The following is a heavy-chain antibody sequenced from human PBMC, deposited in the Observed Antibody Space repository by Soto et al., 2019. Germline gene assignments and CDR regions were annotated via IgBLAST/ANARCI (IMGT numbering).Heavy chain of an antibody. J-gene: IGHJ4*02. CDR3: ARVLYSSSPSSDY. CDR2: INHSGST. CDR1: GGSFSGYY. V-gene: IGHV4-34*01. D-gene: IGHD6-6*01. Sequence: SETLSLTCAVYGGSFSGYYWSWIRQPPGKGLEWIGEINHSGSTNYNPSLKSRVNISVDTSKNQFSLKLSSVTAADTAVYYCARVLYSSSPSSDYWGQGTLVTVSS.